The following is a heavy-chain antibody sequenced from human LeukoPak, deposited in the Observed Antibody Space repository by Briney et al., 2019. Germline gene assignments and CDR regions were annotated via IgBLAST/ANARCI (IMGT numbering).Heavy chain of an antibody. V-gene: IGHV1-69*06. CDR1: GGTFSSSA. CDR3: ARGDRAVAGTYDI. CDR2: IIPIFGTA. D-gene: IGHD6-19*01. J-gene: IGHJ3*02. Sequence: SVKVSCKAYGGTFSSSAINWVRQAPGQGLEWMGGIIPIFGTANYAQKFQGRVTITADKSTSTAYMELSSLRSEDTAVYYCARGDRAVAGTYDIWGQGTMVTVSS.